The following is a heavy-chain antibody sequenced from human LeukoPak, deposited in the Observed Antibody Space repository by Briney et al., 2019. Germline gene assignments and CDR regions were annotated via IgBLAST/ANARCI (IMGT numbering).Heavy chain of an antibody. CDR3: ARNSYYYGSGSYYNEVDY. V-gene: IGHV3-21*01. D-gene: IGHD3-10*01. Sequence: GGSLRLSCAASGFTFSSYSMNWVRQAPGKGLEWVSSISISSSYIYYADSVKGRFTISRDNAKKLLYLQMNSLRAEDTAVYYCARNSYYYGSGSYYNEVDYWGQGTLVTVSS. CDR2: ISISSSYI. CDR1: GFTFSSYS. J-gene: IGHJ4*02.